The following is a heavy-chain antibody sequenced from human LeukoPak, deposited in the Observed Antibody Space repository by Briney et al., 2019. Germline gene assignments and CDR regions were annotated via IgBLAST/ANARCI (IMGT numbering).Heavy chain of an antibody. CDR2: ISSNEINT. Sequence: GSETLSCADSRFTISSYTMNWLRQAPGKGLEWVSGISSNEINTYYTDSVKGRFTISRDTSKNTLYLHMGRMDTEDSVVYSCASMPSTDFSYFYFMDVWGKGTTVTVSS. CDR3: ASMPSTDFSYFYFMDV. V-gene: IGHV3-23*01. D-gene: IGHD2-2*01. J-gene: IGHJ6*03. CDR1: RFTISSYT.